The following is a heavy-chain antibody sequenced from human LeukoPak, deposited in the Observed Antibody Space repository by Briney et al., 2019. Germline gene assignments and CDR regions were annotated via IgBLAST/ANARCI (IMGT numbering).Heavy chain of an antibody. D-gene: IGHD5-12*01. CDR2: IYPDDSDT. Sequence: GESLKISCKGSGYSFTTYWIGWVRQMPGKGLEWMGIIYPDDSDTTYSPSFQGQVTLSAGKSISTAYLQWSSLKASDTAIYYCARRGSGYDFHLDYWGQGTLVTVSS. CDR3: ARRGSGYDFHLDY. CDR1: GYSFTTYW. V-gene: IGHV5-51*01. J-gene: IGHJ4*02.